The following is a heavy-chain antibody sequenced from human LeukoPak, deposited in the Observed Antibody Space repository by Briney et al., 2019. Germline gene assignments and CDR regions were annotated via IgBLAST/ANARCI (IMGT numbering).Heavy chain of an antibody. V-gene: IGHV3-48*04. J-gene: IGHJ4*02. CDR3: ARYPYFDY. Sequence: GGSLRLSCEASGFTFAGYSLNWVRQAPGKGLEGVSYISGNSRTIYYADSVKGRFTISRDNAKNSLYLQMNSLRAEDTAVYYCARYPYFDYWGQGALVTVSS. CDR1: GFTFAGYS. CDR2: ISGNSRTI.